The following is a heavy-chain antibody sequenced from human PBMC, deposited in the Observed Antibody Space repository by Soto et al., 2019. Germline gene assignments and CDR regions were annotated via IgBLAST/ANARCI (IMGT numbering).Heavy chain of an antibody. J-gene: IGHJ5*02. D-gene: IGHD3-3*01. V-gene: IGHV4-39*01. Sequence: SETLSLTCTVSGDSISDSSYYWVWIRQPPGQGLEWIGTIYYSGYTYYNMSLKGRVTISVDTSKNQFSLMLTSVTAADTALYFCARHGRFSLIAQSYFDPWGLGTLVTVSS. CDR3: ARHGRFSLIAQSYFDP. CDR1: GDSISDSSYY. CDR2: IYYSGYT.